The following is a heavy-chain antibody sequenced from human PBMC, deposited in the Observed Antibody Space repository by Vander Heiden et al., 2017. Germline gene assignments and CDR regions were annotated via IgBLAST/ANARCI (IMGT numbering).Heavy chain of an antibody. CDR3: AKVGGSYYVGYFQH. CDR2: ISWNSGSI. Sequence: VQLVESGGGLVQPGRSLRLSCAASGFTFDDYAMPWVRQAPGKGLEWVSGISWNSGSIGYADSVKGRFTISRDNAKNSLYLQMNSLRAEDTALYYCAKVGGSYYVGYFQHWGQGTLVTVSS. CDR1: GFTFDDYA. V-gene: IGHV3-9*01. D-gene: IGHD1-26*01. J-gene: IGHJ1*01.